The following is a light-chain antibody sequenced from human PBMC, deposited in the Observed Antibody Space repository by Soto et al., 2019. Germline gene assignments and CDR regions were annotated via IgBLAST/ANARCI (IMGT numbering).Light chain of an antibody. V-gene: IGLV4-60*02. J-gene: IGLJ3*02. CDR2: LERSGSY. CDR3: ETWDTNSRL. Sequence: QPVLTQSSSASASLGSSVKLTCTLSSGHSSYIIAWHQQQPGKAPRYLMKLERSGSYNKGSGVPDRFSGSSSGADRYLTISNLQFEDEADYYCETWDTNSRLFGGGTKLTVL. CDR1: SGHSSYI.